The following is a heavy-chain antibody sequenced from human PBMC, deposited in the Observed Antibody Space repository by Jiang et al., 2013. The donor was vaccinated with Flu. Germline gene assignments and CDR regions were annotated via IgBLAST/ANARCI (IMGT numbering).Heavy chain of an antibody. CDR3: ARDRKVRGVISYYYYGMDV. V-gene: IGHV1-18*01. CDR2: ISAYNGNT. CDR1: SYG. D-gene: IGHD3-10*01. J-gene: IGHJ6*02. Sequence: SYGISWVRQAPGQGLEWMGWISAYNGNTNYAQKLQGRVTMTTDTSTSTAYMELRSLRSDDTAVYYCARDRKVRGVISYYYYGMDVWGQGTTVTVSS.